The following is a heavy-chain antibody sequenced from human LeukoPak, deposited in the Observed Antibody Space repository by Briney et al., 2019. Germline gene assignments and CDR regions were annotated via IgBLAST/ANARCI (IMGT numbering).Heavy chain of an antibody. CDR3: ARDGGWNGLGYYMDV. J-gene: IGHJ6*03. Sequence: GGSLRLSCAASGFTFSSYGMHWVRQAPGKGLEWVAFIRYDGSNKYYADSVKGRFTISRDNSKNTLYLQMNSLRAEDTAVYYCARDGGWNGLGYYMDVWGKGTTVTVSS. V-gene: IGHV3-30*02. CDR1: GFTFSSYG. CDR2: IRYDGSNK. D-gene: IGHD1-1*01.